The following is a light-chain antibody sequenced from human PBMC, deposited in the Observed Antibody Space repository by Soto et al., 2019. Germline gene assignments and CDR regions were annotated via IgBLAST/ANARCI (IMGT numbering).Light chain of an antibody. CDR2: DAF. V-gene: IGKV3-11*01. Sequence: EVVLTQSPATLSLSPGESATLSCRASRSIGTSLAWYQHRPGQPPRLLIYDAFNRATGIPARFSGGGSGTDFTLTITSLVLEDFAVYYCQQRASWPPFTFGGGIKVDIK. CDR1: RSIGTS. CDR3: QQRASWPPFT. J-gene: IGKJ4*01.